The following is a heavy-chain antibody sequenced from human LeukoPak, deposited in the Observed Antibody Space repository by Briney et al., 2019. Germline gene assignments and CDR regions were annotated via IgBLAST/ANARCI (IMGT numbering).Heavy chain of an antibody. J-gene: IGHJ4*02. V-gene: IGHV4-4*07. CDR1: GGSISSYY. CDR3: ARDGGSSSWYYFDY. D-gene: IGHD6-13*01. CDR2: IYTSGST. Sequence: RTSETLSLTCTVSGGSISSYYWSWIRQPAGKGLEWTGRIYTSGSTNYNPSLKSRVTMSVDTSKNQFSLKLSSVTAADTAVYYCARDGGSSSWYYFDYWGQGTLVTVSS.